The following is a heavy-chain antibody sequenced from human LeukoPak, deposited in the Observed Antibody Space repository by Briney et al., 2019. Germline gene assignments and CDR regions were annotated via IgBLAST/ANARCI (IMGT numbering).Heavy chain of an antibody. CDR2: ITGSGRST. CDR1: GFTFSNYA. J-gene: IGHJ4*02. D-gene: IGHD6-19*01. CDR3: ARGPESYIAVAGSYYFDY. Sequence: PGGSLRLSCAASGFTFSNYAMHWVRQAPGKGLECVSAITGSGRSTYYADSVKGRFTISRDNSKNTLYLQMNSLRAEDTAVYYCARGPESYIAVAGSYYFDYWGQGTLVTVSS. V-gene: IGHV3-NL1*01.